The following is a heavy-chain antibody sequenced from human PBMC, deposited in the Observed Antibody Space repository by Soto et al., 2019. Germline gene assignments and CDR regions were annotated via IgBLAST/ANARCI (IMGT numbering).Heavy chain of an antibody. V-gene: IGHV3-23*01. J-gene: IGHJ6*03. D-gene: IGHD2-2*01. CDR1: GFTFSSYA. Sequence: PGGSLRLSCAASGFTFSSYAMRWVRQAPGKGQEWVSAISGSGGSTYYADSVKGRFTISRDNSKNTLYLQMNSLRAEDTAVYYCAKKASTPMGALPYYYYMDVWGKGTTVTVSS. CDR2: ISGSGGST. CDR3: AKKASTPMGALPYYYYMDV.